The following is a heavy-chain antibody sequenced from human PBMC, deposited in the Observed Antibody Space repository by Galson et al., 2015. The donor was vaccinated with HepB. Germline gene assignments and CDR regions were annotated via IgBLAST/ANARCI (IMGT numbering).Heavy chain of an antibody. V-gene: IGHV1-2*02. J-gene: IGHJ4*02. D-gene: IGHD3-22*01. CDR1: GYTFTGYY. CDR2: INPNSGGT. CDR3: ARYYYDSSGYYITRYFDY. Sequence: SVKVSCKASGYTFTGYYMHWVRQAPGQGLEWMGWINPNSGGTNYAQKFQGRVTMTRDTSISTAYMELSRLRSDDTAVYYCARYYYDSSGYYITRYFDYWGQGTLVTVSS.